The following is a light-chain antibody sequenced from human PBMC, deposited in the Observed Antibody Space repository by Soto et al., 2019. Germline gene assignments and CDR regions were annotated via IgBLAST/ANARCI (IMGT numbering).Light chain of an antibody. CDR3: SSYAGSTFYV. CDR2: EVS. V-gene: IGLV2-8*01. CDR1: SSDVGGYIY. Sequence: QSVLSQPPSASGSPGQSVPISCTATSSDVGGYIYFSWYQQHPGKAPKLMIYEVSKRPSGVPDRFSGSKSGNTASLTVSGLQAEDEADYYCSSYAGSTFYVFGTGTKVTVL. J-gene: IGLJ1*01.